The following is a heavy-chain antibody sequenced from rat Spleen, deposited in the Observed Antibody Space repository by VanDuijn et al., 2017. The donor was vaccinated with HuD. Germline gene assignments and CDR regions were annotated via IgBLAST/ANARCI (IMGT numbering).Heavy chain of an antibody. CDR1: GFTFSHAW. D-gene: IGHD1-11*01. V-gene: IGHV6-8*01. CDR2: IKAKSSNSAT. J-gene: IGHJ3*01. Sequence: EVQLVETGGSLVQPGKSLKLTCATSGFTFSHAWMHWVRQSPEKQLEWVAQIKAKSSNSATYYAESVKGRFTISRDDSKSSVYLQMNNLKEEDTAIYYCTWEGPYTWFAYWGQGTLVTVSS. CDR3: TWEGPYTWFAY.